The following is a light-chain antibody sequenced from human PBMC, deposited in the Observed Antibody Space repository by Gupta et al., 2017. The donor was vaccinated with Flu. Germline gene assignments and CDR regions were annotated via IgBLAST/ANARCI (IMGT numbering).Light chain of an antibody. CDR3: CSYACRGSWV. J-gene: IGLJ3*02. CDR2: DVT. CDR1: SSDVGGSNY. Sequence: VTISWTATSSDVGGSNYVSWYHPHPAKPLNLMIYDVTNRPAGVPGRFSASKSGNTASLTISVPAAEEAADYYCCSYACRGSWVFGGGTKLTVL. V-gene: IGLV2-11*01.